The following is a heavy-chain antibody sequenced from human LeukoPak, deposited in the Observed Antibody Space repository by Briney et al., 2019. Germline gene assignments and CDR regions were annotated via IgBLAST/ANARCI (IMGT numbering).Heavy chain of an antibody. D-gene: IGHD3-22*01. Sequence: PEGSLRLSCAASGFTFSSYAMSWVRQAPGKGLEWVSAISGSGGSTYYADSVKGRFTISRDNSKNTLYLQMNSLRAEDTAVYYCAKLGSISSYYYDSSGFFDYWGQGTLVTVSS. V-gene: IGHV3-23*01. CDR1: GFTFSSYA. J-gene: IGHJ4*02. CDR3: AKLGSISSYYYDSSGFFDY. CDR2: ISGSGGST.